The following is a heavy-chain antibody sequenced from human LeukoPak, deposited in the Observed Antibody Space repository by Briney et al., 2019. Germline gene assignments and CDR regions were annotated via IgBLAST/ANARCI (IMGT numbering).Heavy chain of an antibody. J-gene: IGHJ5*02. Sequence: SQTLSLTCALSGDIVSRNSVAWNWIRQSPSRGLEWLGRTYYRSKWYNDYAVSVRSRISINPDTSKNQFSLQLNSVTPEDTAVYYCAKIYSSSSSWGQGTLVTVSP. CDR1: GDIVSRNSVA. D-gene: IGHD6-6*01. V-gene: IGHV6-1*01. CDR3: AKIYSSSSS. CDR2: TYYRSKWYN.